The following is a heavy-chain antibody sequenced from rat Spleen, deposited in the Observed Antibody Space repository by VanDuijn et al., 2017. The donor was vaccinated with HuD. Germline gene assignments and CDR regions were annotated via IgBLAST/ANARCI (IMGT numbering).Heavy chain of an antibody. CDR2: ITNTGGST. CDR1: GFTYSNYV. Sequence: EVQLVESGGGLVQPGRSLKLSCAASGFTYSNYVMAWVRQAPTKGLEWVASITNTGGSTYYRDSVKGRFTISRDNAKSSLYLQMDSLRSEDTATYYCTTPGASYYWYFDFWGPGTMVTVSS. J-gene: IGHJ1*01. CDR3: TTPGASYYWYFDF. V-gene: IGHV5-20*01. D-gene: IGHD1-4*01.